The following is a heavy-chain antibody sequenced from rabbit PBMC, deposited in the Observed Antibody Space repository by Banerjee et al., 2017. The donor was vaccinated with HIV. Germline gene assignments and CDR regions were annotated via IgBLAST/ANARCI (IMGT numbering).Heavy chain of an antibody. Sequence: QSLEESGGDLVKPGASLTLTCTASGFSFSSSYDMCWVRQAPGKGLEWIACIYTGDGDTYYASWAKGRFTISKTSSTTVTLQMTSLTAADTATYFCARDFVDGSSMNFDLWGPGTLVTVS. J-gene: IGHJ4*01. D-gene: IGHD8-1*01. CDR2: IYTGDGDT. CDR3: ARDFVDGSSMNFDL. V-gene: IGHV1S40*01. CDR1: GFSFSSSYD.